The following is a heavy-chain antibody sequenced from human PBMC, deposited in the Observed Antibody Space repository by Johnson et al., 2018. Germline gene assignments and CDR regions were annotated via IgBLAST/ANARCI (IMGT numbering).Heavy chain of an antibody. CDR3: ARHRDEGDYYYYMDV. CDR1: GYSFTSYW. J-gene: IGHJ6*03. Sequence: EVQLVESGAEVKKPGESLKISCKGSGYSFTSYWIGWVRQMPGKGLEWMGIIYPGDSDTRYSPSFQGQVTISADKSISTAYLQWGSLKASDTAMYYCARHRDEGDYYYYMDVWGKGTTVTVSS. D-gene: IGHD3-10*01. CDR2: IYPGDSDT. V-gene: IGHV5-51*01.